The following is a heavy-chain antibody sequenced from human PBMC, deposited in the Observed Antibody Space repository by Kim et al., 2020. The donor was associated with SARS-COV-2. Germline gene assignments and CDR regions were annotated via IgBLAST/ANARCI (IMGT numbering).Heavy chain of an antibody. CDR1: GFTFSNYG. V-gene: IGHV3-30*03. J-gene: IGHJ6*01. Sequence: GGSLRLSCAASGFTFSNYGIHWVRQAPGKGLEWVAVISYDGSNKYYVDSVKGRFTISRDNSKNTLYLQMTSLRAEDTAVYYCAGESTTGWYVHYQYYAM. D-gene: IGHD6-19*01. CDR3: AGESTTGWYVHYQYYAM. CDR2: ISYDGSNK.